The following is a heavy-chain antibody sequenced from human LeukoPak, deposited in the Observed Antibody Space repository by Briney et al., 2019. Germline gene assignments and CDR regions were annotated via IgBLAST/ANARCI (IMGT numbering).Heavy chain of an antibody. CDR3: AKGVSEWGNLGN. J-gene: IGHJ4*02. CDR2: TRPDADNK. D-gene: IGHD7-27*01. CDR1: GFTSSTFG. Sequence: GGSLRLSCAASGFTSSTFGMYWVRQAPDKGLEWVAFTRPDADNKYYSDSVRGRFTSSRDNPKNALYLQMNSLRVEDTALYFCAKGVSEWGNLGNWGQGTLVTVSS. V-gene: IGHV3-30*02.